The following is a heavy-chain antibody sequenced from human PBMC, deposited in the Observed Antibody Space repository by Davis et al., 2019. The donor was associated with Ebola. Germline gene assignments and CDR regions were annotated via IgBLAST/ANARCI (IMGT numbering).Heavy chain of an antibody. V-gene: IGHV3-66*01. CDR2: IYSGGST. CDR3: ASASGSYPRYFDY. CDR1: GFTVSSNY. Sequence: PGGSLRLSCAASGFTVSSNYMSWVRQAPGKGLEWVSVIYSGGSTYYADSVKGRFTISRDNSKNTLYLQMNSLRAEDTAVYYCASASGSYPRYFDYWGQGTLVTVSS. J-gene: IGHJ4*02. D-gene: IGHD1-26*01.